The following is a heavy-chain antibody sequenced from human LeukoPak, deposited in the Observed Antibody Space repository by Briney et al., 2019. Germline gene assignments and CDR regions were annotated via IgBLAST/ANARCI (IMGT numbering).Heavy chain of an antibody. Sequence: GGSLRLSCAASGFTFSSYAMSWARQAPGKGLEWVSAISGSGGSTYYADSVKGRFTITRDNSKNTLYLQRNSLRAENTAVYYCAKDHRDDRGYSYGNSFDYWGQGTLVTVSS. J-gene: IGHJ4*02. CDR2: ISGSGGST. CDR3: AKDHRDDRGYSYGNSFDY. CDR1: GFTFSSYA. V-gene: IGHV3-23*01. D-gene: IGHD5-18*01.